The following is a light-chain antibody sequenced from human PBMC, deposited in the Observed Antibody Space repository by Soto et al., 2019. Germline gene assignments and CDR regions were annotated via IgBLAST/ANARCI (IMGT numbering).Light chain of an antibody. V-gene: IGKV1-27*01. CDR3: QKYDSAPLT. Sequence: DIQMTQSPSSLTASVGDRVTISCRASQGFSNSLAWYQQKPGKVPTLLIYGASILQSGVPSRFSGSGSGTEFTLTISSLQPEDFANYYCQKYDSAPLTFGGGTKVEIK. J-gene: IGKJ4*01. CDR1: QGFSNS. CDR2: GAS.